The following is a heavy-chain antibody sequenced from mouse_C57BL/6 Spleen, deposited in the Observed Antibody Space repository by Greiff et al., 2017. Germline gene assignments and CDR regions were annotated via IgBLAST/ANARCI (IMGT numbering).Heavy chain of an antibody. Sequence: VQLQQSDAELVKPGASVKISCKVSGYTFTDHTIHWMKQTPEQGLEWIGYIYPRGGSTKYNEKFKGQATLTADKSTSTAYMQLNSLTAEDSAVCVCASGGTGDYFDYWGQGTTLTVSS. D-gene: IGHD4-1*01. V-gene: IGHV1-78*01. CDR3: ASGGTGDYFDY. J-gene: IGHJ2*01. CDR2: IYPRGGST. CDR1: GYTFTDHT.